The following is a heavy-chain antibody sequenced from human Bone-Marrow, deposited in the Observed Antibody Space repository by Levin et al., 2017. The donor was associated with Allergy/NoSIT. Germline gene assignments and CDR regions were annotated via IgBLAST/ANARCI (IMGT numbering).Heavy chain of an antibody. CDR2: IYPGDSDT. CDR1: GYSFTNYW. Sequence: GESLKISCKGSGYSFTNYWIGWVRQMPGKGLEWMGIIYPGDSDTRYSPSFQGQVTISVDKSLSTAYLQWSSLGASDTAMYYCVRQMSYDYVSRSSGVFELWGQGTMVTVS. CDR3: VRQMSYDYVSRSSGVFEL. V-gene: IGHV5-51*01. J-gene: IGHJ3*01. D-gene: IGHD3-16*01.